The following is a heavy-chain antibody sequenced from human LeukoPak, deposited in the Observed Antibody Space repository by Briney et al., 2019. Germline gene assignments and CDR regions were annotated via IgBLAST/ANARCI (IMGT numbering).Heavy chain of an antibody. CDR3: ARVGESSSWYYFDY. V-gene: IGHV1-69*06. J-gene: IGHJ4*02. D-gene: IGHD6-13*01. CDR2: IVPIFGTA. CDR1: GGTFSSYA. Sequence: EASVKVSCKASGGTFSSYAINWVRQAPGQGLEWMGRIVPIFGTANYAQKFQGRVTITADKSTSTAYMELSSLRSEDTAVYYCARVGESSSWYYFDYWGQGTLVTVSS.